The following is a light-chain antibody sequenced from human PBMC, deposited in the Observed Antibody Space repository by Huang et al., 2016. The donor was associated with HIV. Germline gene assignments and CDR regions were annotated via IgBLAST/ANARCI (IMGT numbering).Light chain of an antibody. CDR1: HSVSTY. J-gene: IGKJ5*01. CDR2: DAS. Sequence: EIVLTQSPATLSLSPGERATLSCRARHSVSTYLAWYQQKPGQAPRLLIYDASNRATGIPARFSGSGSGTDFTLTISSLEPEDFAVYYCQQRSNWPPEITFGQGTRLEIK. V-gene: IGKV3-11*01. CDR3: QQRSNWPPEIT.